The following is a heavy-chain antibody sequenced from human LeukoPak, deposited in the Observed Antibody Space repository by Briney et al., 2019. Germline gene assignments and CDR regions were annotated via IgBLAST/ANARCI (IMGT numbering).Heavy chain of an antibody. D-gene: IGHD1-14*01. Sequence: TLSLTCIVSGDSISRGSYYWSWIRPPAGKGLEWIGRIYSSGSTNHNPSFKSRVTMSVDTSKNQFSLKLSSVTAADTAVYYCARHDPSQPPNWFDPWAQGTLVTVSS. CDR2: IYSSGST. V-gene: IGHV4-61*02. CDR3: ARHDPSQPPNWFDP. J-gene: IGHJ5*02. CDR1: GDSISRGSYY.